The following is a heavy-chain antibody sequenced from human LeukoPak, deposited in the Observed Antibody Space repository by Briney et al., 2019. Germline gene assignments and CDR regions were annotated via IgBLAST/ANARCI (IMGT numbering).Heavy chain of an antibody. D-gene: IGHD3-22*01. J-gene: IGHJ3*02. CDR3: AKVLVYDRSGDDAFDI. CDR1: GFTFSSYA. V-gene: IGHV3-23*01. Sequence: GGSLRLSCAASGFTFSSYAMSWVRQAPGKGLEWVSAISGSGGRTYYADSVKGRFTISRDNSKNTLYLQMNRLRAEDTAVYYCAKVLVYDRSGDDAFDIWGQGTMVTVSS. CDR2: ISGSGGRT.